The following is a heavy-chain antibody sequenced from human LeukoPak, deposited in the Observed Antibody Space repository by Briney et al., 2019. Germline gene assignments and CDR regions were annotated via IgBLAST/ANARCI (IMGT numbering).Heavy chain of an antibody. Sequence: SETLSLTCTVSGGSISDSSYHWGWIRQPPGKGLEWIGSIYYSGTTYYRPSLKCRVTISVDTSKNQFSLKLTSVTAADTAVYYCAREVASSVHYWGQGTLVTVSS. CDR2: IYYSGTT. CDR1: GGSISDSSYH. V-gene: IGHV4-39*01. CDR3: AREVASSVHY. J-gene: IGHJ4*02. D-gene: IGHD3-10*01.